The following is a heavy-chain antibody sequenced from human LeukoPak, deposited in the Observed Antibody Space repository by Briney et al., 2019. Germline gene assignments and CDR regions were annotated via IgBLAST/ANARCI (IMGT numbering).Heavy chain of an antibody. D-gene: IGHD2-15*01. Sequence: GGSLRLSCAASGFTFDDYSMQWVRRAPGKGLEWVSGINWNSGTIGYADSVKGRFTISRDNAKNSLYLQMNSLRAEDTALYYCTKMRRGGGGLDIWGQGTLVTVSA. CDR2: INWNSGTI. V-gene: IGHV3-9*01. CDR1: GFTFDDYS. CDR3: TKMRRGGGGLDI. J-gene: IGHJ4*02.